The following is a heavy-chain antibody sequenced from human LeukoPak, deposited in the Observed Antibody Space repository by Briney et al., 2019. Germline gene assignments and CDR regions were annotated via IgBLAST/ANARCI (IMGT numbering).Heavy chain of an antibody. Sequence: GGSLRLSCAASGFXLSGDYISWVRQAPGKGLEWVSVIFGAGTTYYADSVKGRFTISRDNSKNTLYLQMNSLRAKDTAVYYCARAIQFGGYFDYWGQGTLVTVSS. CDR2: IFGAGTT. CDR3: ARAIQFGGYFDY. D-gene: IGHD2-15*01. CDR1: GFXLSGDY. V-gene: IGHV3-53*01. J-gene: IGHJ4*02.